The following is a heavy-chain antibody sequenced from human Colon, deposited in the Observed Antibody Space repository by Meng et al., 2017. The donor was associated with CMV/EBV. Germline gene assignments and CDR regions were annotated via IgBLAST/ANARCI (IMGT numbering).Heavy chain of an antibody. D-gene: IGHD6-19*01. CDR2: VYYNAVT. J-gene: IGHJ4*02. CDR3: ARNSGLGSSGWHKPTLDY. Sequence: GSLRLSCPVSGGSISTTNYYWGWVRQPPGKGLECLETVYYNAVTYNNPSLKSRVTISIDTSRNQLSLMLTSVTAADTALYYCARNSGLGSSGWHKPTLDYWGQGTQVTVSS. V-gene: IGHV4-39*07. CDR1: GGSISTTNYY.